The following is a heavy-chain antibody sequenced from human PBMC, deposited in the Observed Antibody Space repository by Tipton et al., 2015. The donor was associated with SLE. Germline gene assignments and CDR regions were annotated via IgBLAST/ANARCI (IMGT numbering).Heavy chain of an antibody. Sequence: TLSLTCAVYGGSFSGYYWSWIRQPPGKGLEWIGDINHSGSTNYNPSLKSRVTISVDTSKNQFSLRLSSVTAADTAVYYCARAPGLERSYSSSSYMDVWGKATTVTVSS. V-gene: IGHV4-34*01. D-gene: IGHD1-1*01. J-gene: IGHJ6*03. CDR1: GGSFSGYY. CDR3: ARAPGLERSYSSSSYMDV. CDR2: INHSGST.